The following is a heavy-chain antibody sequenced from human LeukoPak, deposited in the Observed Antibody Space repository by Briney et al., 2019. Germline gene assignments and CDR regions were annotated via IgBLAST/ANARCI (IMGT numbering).Heavy chain of an antibody. V-gene: IGHV3-23*01. CDR2: ISGSGCST. Sequence: GGSLRLSCAVSGFPLSIYAMSWVRQAPGKGLEWVSAISGSGCSTYYADSVKGRFTISRDNAKNSLYLQMNSLRAEDTALYYCARDATTQVGYVYMDVWGKGTTVTISS. D-gene: IGHD5-18*01. CDR3: ARDATTQVGYVYMDV. CDR1: GFPLSIYA. J-gene: IGHJ6*03.